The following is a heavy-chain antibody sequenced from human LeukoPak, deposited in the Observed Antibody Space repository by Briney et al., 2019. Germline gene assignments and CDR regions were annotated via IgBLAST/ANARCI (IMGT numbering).Heavy chain of an antibody. D-gene: IGHD1-26*01. CDR3: AKAGSIRFDY. Sequence: PGGSLRLSCAASGFTFSSYGMSWVRQAPGKGLEWVSGISANGGSTYYADSVKGRFTISRDNSKSTLYLQMNSLRAEDTAIYYCAKAGSIRFDYWGQGTLVTVSS. CDR2: ISANGGST. V-gene: IGHV3-23*01. CDR1: GFTFSSYG. J-gene: IGHJ4*02.